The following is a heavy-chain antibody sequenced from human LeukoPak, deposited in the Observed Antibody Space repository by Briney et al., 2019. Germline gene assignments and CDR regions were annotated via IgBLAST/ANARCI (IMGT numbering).Heavy chain of an antibody. CDR3: ARGAADRNNYYYYIDV. J-gene: IGHJ6*03. D-gene: IGHD1-14*01. V-gene: IGHV4-34*01. CDR1: GGSFSGYY. Sequence: SETLSLTCAVYGGSFSGYYWSWIRQPPGKGLEWIGEINHSGSTNYNPSLKSRFTISVDTSKNQFSLKLISVTAADTAVYYCARGAADRNNYYYYIDVWGKGTTVTVSS. CDR2: INHSGST.